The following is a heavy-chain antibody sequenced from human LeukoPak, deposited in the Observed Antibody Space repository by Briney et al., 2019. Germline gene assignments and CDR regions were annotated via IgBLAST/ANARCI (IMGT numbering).Heavy chain of an antibody. Sequence: GGSLRLSCAASGFTFSSYWMSWVRQAPGKGLEWVANIKQDGSEKYYVDSVKGRFTISRDNAKNSLYLQMNSLRAEDTAVYYCAKDTNWGSPSIDYWGQGTLVTVSS. D-gene: IGHD7-27*01. V-gene: IGHV3-7*01. CDR2: IKQDGSEK. J-gene: IGHJ4*02. CDR1: GFTFSSYW. CDR3: AKDTNWGSPSIDY.